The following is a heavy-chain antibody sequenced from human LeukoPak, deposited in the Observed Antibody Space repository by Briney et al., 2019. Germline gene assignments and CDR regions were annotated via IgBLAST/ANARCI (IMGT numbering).Heavy chain of an antibody. J-gene: IGHJ4*02. V-gene: IGHV3-74*01. CDR1: GFTFSSYW. D-gene: IGHD6-19*01. CDR2: INSDGSST. Sequence: GGSLRLSCAASGFTFSSYWMHWVRQAPGKGLVWVSRINSDGSSTSYADSVKGRFTISRDNAKNTLYLQMNSLRADDTAVYYCAKRSSGLIPYFDYWGQGTLVTVSS. CDR3: AKRSSGLIPYFDY.